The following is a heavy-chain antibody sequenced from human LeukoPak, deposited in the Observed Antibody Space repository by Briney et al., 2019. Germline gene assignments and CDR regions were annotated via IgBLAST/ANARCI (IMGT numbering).Heavy chain of an antibody. CDR2: IIPIFGTA. CDR1: GGTFSSYA. CDR3: ASPSPAYDSSGYYYDTEYFQH. D-gene: IGHD3-22*01. V-gene: IGHV1-69*01. Sequence: SVNVSCKASGGTFSSYAISWVRQAPGQGLEWMGGIIPIFGTANYAQKFQGRVTITADESTSTAYMELSSLRSEDTAVYYCASPSPAYDSSGYYYDTEYFQHWGQGTLVTVSS. J-gene: IGHJ1*01.